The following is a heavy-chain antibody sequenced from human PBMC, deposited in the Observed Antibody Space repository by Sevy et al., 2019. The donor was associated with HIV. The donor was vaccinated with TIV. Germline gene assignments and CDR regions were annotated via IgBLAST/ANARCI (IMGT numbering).Heavy chain of an antibody. CDR1: GYTFTDYY. Sequence: ASVKVSCKASGYTFTDYYLHWLRQAPGQGLEWMGWINPNPGATNYAQKFKGRVTMTRDTSMSTAFMDLTRLRSDDTAVYYCAKLLIVVDDGFDVWGQGTMVTVSS. CDR2: INPNPGAT. CDR3: AKLLIVVDDGFDV. V-gene: IGHV1-2*02. J-gene: IGHJ3*01. D-gene: IGHD3-22*01.